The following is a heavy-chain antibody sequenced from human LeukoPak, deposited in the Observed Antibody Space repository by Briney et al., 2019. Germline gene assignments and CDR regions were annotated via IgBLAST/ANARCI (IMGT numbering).Heavy chain of an antibody. CDR3: ARNWWQLGWFDP. D-gene: IGHD2-15*01. CDR2: IYYSGST. V-gene: IGHV4-39*07. CDR1: GGSISSSSYY. J-gene: IGHJ5*02. Sequence: SETLSLTCTVSGGSISSSSYYWGWIRQPPGKGLEWIGSIYYSGSTYYNPSLKSRVTISVDTSKNQFSLKLSSVTAADTAVYYCARNWWQLGWFDPWGQGTLVTVSS.